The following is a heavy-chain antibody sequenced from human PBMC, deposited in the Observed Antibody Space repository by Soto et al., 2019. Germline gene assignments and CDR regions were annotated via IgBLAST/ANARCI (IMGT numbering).Heavy chain of an antibody. Sequence: ASVKVSCKASGGTFSSYAISWVRQAPGQGLEWMGGIIPIFGTANYAQKFQGRVTITADESASTAYMELSSLRSEDTAVYYCGRGAAMATGWYYYGMDVWGQGTTFTVSS. CDR1: GGTFSSYA. D-gene: IGHD5-18*01. V-gene: IGHV1-69*13. CDR3: GRGAAMATGWYYYGMDV. J-gene: IGHJ6*02. CDR2: IIPIFGTA.